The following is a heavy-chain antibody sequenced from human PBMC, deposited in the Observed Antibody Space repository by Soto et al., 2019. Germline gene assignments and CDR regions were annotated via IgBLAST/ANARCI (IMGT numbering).Heavy chain of an antibody. V-gene: IGHV3-66*01. J-gene: IGHJ4*02. D-gene: IGHD4-17*01. CDR2: IYSGGST. CDR1: GFTVSSNY. Sequence: GGSLRLSCAASGFTVSSNYMSWVRQAPGKGLEWVSVIYSGGSTYYADSVKGRFTISRDNSKNTLYLQMNSLRAEDTAVYYCARGPRPDRLVTVTTRFDYWGQGTLVTVSS. CDR3: ARGPRPDRLVTVTTRFDY.